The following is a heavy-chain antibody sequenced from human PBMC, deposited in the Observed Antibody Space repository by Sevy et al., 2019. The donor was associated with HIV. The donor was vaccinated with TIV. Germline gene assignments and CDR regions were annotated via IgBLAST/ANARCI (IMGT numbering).Heavy chain of an antibody. CDR2: IKQEGSEK. Sequence: GGSLRLSCTASGFTFHNYWMTWVRQAPGKGLEWVANIKQEGSEKHYVESVKDRFTISRDNAKNSLYLQMNSLRAEDTAVYYCARPKPSSDCSGGSCKTFDPWGQGTLVTVSS. CDR1: GFTFHNYW. CDR3: ARPKPSSDCSGGSCKTFDP. D-gene: IGHD2-15*01. V-gene: IGHV3-7*01. J-gene: IGHJ5*02.